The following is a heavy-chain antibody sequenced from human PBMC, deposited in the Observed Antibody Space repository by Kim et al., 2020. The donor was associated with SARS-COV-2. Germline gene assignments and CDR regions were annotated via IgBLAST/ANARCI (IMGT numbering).Heavy chain of an antibody. V-gene: IGHV4-31*03. J-gene: IGHJ4*02. CDR1: GGSISSGGYY. CDR3: ARYYYDSSGYYPNYFDY. CDR2: IYYSGST. D-gene: IGHD3-22*01. Sequence: SETLSLTCTVSGGSISSGGYYWSWIRQHPGKGLEWIGYIYYSGSTYYNPSLKSRVTISVDTSKNQFSLKLRSVTAADTAVYYCARYYYDSSGYYPNYFDYWGQGTLVTVSS.